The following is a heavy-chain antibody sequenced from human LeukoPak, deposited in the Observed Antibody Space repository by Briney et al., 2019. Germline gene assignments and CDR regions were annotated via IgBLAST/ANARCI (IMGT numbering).Heavy chain of an antibody. CDR1: GFSFNNYA. V-gene: IGHV3-23*01. CDR3: AQWSRYFDY. D-gene: IGHD1-26*01. Sequence: GGSLRLSCVASGFSFNNYAMTWVRQAPGKGLEWVSAISGSGYSTYYADSVKGRFTISRDNSKNTLYLQMNSLRAEDTALYFCAQWSRYFDYWGQGTLVTVSS. J-gene: IGHJ4*02. CDR2: ISGSGYST.